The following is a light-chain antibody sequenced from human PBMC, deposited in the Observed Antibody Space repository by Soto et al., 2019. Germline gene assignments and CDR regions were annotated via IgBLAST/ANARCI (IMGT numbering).Light chain of an antibody. Sequence: QAVVTQEPSLTVSPGGTLTLTCGSSTGAVTSGHYPYWFQQKPGQAPRTLIYDTSNKHSWTPARFSGFLLGGKAALTLSGAQPEDEAEYYCLLSYSGARQGVFGGGTKLTVL. CDR2: DTS. CDR3: LLSYSGARQGV. V-gene: IGLV7-46*01. J-gene: IGLJ3*02. CDR1: TGAVTSGHY.